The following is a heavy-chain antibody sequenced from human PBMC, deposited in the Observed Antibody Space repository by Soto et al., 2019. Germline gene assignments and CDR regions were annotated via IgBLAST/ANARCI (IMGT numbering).Heavy chain of an antibody. Sequence: ASVKVSCKASGYDFTDYDINWVRQASGQGLEWMGWMNPINGATGSARRFQGRVSMTRNTATATAYLELTSLRSDDSAVYFCGRGPSPRAPAGGTPYYYAMDVWGQGTTVTVSS. CDR2: MNPINGAT. D-gene: IGHD2-2*01. J-gene: IGHJ6*02. CDR3: GRGPSPRAPAGGTPYYYAMDV. CDR1: GYDFTDYD. V-gene: IGHV1-8*02.